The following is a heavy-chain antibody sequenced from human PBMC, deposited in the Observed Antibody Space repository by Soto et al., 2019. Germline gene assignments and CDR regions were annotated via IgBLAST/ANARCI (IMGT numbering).Heavy chain of an antibody. D-gene: IGHD2-2*01. V-gene: IGHV4-30-4*01. CDR2: IYYSGST. J-gene: IGHJ6*02. CDR3: ARGRVCSSTSCYYYGMDV. CDR1: GGSISSGDYY. Sequence: QVQLQESGPGLVKPSQTLSLTCTVSGGSISSGDYYWIWIRQPPGKGLEWIGYIYYSGSTYYNPSLESRVTISVDTSKNQFSLKLSSVTAADTAVYYWARGRVCSSTSCYYYGMDVWGQGTTVTVSS.